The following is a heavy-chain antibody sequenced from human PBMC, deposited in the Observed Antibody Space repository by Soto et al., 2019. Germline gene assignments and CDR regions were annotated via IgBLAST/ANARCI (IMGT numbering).Heavy chain of an antibody. J-gene: IGHJ4*02. V-gene: IGHV1-2*02. Sequence: GASVKVSCKASGYTFIGYSIHWVRQAPGQGLEWMGRINPNSGETNFAQTFRGRVTMTTDTSISTAFMELSRLTSDDTAVYYCARGGLYSYPYWGQGTLVTVYS. CDR3: ARGGLYSYPY. CDR1: GYTFIGYS. D-gene: IGHD3-16*02. CDR2: INPNSGET.